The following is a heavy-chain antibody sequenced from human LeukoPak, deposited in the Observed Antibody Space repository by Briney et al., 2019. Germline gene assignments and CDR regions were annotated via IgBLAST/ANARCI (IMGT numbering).Heavy chain of an antibody. Sequence: SETLSLTCTVSGGSISSYYWTWIRQPPGKGLEWIGDIYNSESTNYNPSLKSRVTISVDTSKNQFSLKPSSVTAADTAVYYCARFRAFFDYWGQGTLVTVSS. V-gene: IGHV4-59*12. CDR2: IYNSEST. D-gene: IGHD1-26*01. CDR3: ARFRAFFDY. CDR1: GGSISSYY. J-gene: IGHJ4*02.